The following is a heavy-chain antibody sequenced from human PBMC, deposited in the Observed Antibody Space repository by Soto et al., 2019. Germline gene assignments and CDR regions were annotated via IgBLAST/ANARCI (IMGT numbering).Heavy chain of an antibody. Sequence: ASVKVSCKASGYTFTSYAMNWVRQAPGQGLEWMGWINTNTGNPTYAQGFTGRFVFSLDTSVSTAYLQISSLKAEDTAVYYGASSPPQIFGVVMGYYYYYMDVWGKGTTVTVSS. D-gene: IGHD3-3*01. CDR3: ASSPPQIFGVVMGYYYYYMDV. CDR1: GYTFTSYA. V-gene: IGHV7-4-1*02. J-gene: IGHJ6*03. CDR2: INTNTGNP.